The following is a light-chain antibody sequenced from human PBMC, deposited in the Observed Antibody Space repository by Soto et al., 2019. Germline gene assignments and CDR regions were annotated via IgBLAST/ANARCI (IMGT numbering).Light chain of an antibody. Sequence: EIVLTQSPGTLSLSTGERATLSCRASQSIRSNYVAWYQQKPGQGPRLLVYGASSRATGIPDRFSGSGSGTDFTLIISRLEPEDFAMHYCQQYGSSPRTFGQGTKVDIK. V-gene: IGKV3-20*01. J-gene: IGKJ1*01. CDR1: QSIRSNY. CDR3: QQYGSSPRT. CDR2: GAS.